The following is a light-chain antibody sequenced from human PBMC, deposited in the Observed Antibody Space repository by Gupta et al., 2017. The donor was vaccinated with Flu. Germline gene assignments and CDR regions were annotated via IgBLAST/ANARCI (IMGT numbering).Light chain of an antibody. V-gene: IGKV1-27*01. CDR1: QDISNY. CDR3: QGVDSALGF. J-gene: IGKJ3*01. CDR2: TAS. Sequence: DIRMTQSPSSLSASVGDKVTITCRASQDISNYLAWYQQKPGKVPQLLISTASPLQSGVPSNFSGSGSGTXFTLTIXSLQPEDVANYYCQGVDSALGFFGXGTKVDIK.